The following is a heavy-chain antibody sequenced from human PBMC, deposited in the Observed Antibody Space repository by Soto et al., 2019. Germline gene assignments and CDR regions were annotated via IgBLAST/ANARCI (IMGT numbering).Heavy chain of an antibody. D-gene: IGHD3-10*01. CDR1: GFRFDEYG. V-gene: IGHV3-20*04. Sequence: PGGSLRLSCAASGFRFDEYGMSWVRQAPGKGLEWVSGLSWNGDNVGYADPVKGRFTISRDNAKKALYLQMNSLRPGDTAFYYCSRGYLRATGTNCDSWGQGTLVTVSS. CDR2: LSWNGDNV. CDR3: SRGYLRATGTNCDS. J-gene: IGHJ4*02.